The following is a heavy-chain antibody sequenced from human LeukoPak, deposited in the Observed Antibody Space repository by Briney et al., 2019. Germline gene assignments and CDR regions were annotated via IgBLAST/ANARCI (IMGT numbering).Heavy chain of an antibody. CDR1: GYTFTSYN. Sequence: ASVKVSFKASGYTFTSYNINWVRQATGQGLAGMGWMNANSCNTGYAQKYQGRVTITRNTSISTAYMELNSLRSEDTAVYYCARGETYYYDSSGKQGALLDYWGQGTLVTVSS. CDR3: ARGETYYYDSSGKQGALLDY. CDR2: MNANSCNT. V-gene: IGHV1-8*03. J-gene: IGHJ4*02. D-gene: IGHD3-22*01.